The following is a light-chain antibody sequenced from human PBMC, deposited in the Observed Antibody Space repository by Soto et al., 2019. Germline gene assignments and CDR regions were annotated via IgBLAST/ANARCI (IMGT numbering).Light chain of an antibody. V-gene: IGKV3-20*01. CDR1: QSVSSNF. J-gene: IGKJ4*01. Sequence: EIVLTQSPGTLSLSPGERATLSCRASQSVSSNFLAWYQQHPGQAPRLLIYGASSRATGIPDRFSGSGSGTDFTLTINRLEPEDFAVYYCQYYGTSPLTFGGGTQVEIK. CDR3: QYYGTSPLT. CDR2: GAS.